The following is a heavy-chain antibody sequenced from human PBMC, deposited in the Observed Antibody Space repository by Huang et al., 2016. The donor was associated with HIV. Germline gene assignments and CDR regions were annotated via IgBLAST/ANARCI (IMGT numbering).Heavy chain of an antibody. V-gene: IGHV3-33*04. CDR2: IRNDGMKK. CDR1: GLILSNYG. Sequence: VQLIESGGGVVQPGKSLRLSCATSGLILSNYGMHWVRQAPGKGLKGVAFIRNDGMKKKYADSVRGRFTVGRDNGNNTLFLQMRSLGVDDTAVYYCARGDYYDSSGYHPGYFDYWGQGILVTVSS. J-gene: IGHJ4*02. CDR3: ARGDYYDSSGYHPGYFDY. D-gene: IGHD3-22*01.